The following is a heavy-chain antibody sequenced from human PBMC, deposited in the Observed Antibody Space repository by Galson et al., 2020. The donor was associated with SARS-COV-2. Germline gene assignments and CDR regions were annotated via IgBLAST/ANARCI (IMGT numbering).Heavy chain of an antibody. D-gene: IGHD6-13*01. CDR1: GGSVTSGGSS. V-gene: IGHV4-61*08. Sequence: SETLSLTCTVSGGSVTSGGSSWRWIRQPPGKGLEWIGSIYYSGSPNYNSSLKSRVTISIDTSKNQLSLKLSSVTAADTAVYYCARGLGYTYDYYGLDVWGPGTTVTVSS. CDR3: ARGLGYTYDYYGLDV. J-gene: IGHJ6*02. CDR2: IYYSGSP.